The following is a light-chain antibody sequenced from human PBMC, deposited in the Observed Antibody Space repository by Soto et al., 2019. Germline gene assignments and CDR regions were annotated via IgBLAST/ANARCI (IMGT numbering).Light chain of an antibody. J-gene: IGKJ2*01. CDR1: QGIRND. V-gene: IGKV1-6*01. CDR2: TAS. Sequence: AIQMTQSPSSLSASVGDRVSITCRASQGIRNDLGWYQQKPGKAPKLLIYTASSLQSGIPSRFSGSGSGTDFTLTINRLQPEDFATYYCLQDFNYPYTFGQGTKVEIK. CDR3: LQDFNYPYT.